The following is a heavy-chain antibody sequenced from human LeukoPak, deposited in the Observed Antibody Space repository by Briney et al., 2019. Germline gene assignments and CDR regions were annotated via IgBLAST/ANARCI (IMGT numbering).Heavy chain of an antibody. CDR3: ARVSRDGYYLFAY. CDR2: INPSGGST. J-gene: IGHJ4*01. D-gene: IGHD5-24*01. V-gene: IGHV1-46*01. CDR1: GYIIATYY. Sequence: ASVKVSCKASGYIIATYYIDWVRQAPGQGLEWMGRINPSGGSTNYARQFQDRVTMTSDTSTTTVYMELSSLRSEDTAVYFCARVSRDGYYLFAYWGHGSLVTVSS.